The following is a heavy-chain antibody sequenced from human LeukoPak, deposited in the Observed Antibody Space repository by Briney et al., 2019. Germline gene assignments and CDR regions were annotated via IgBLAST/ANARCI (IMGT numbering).Heavy chain of an antibody. CDR3: AKDLSSNYMDV. J-gene: IGHJ6*03. CDR1: GFIFSSYG. D-gene: IGHD3-10*01. CDR2: IGGSGGST. Sequence: GGSLRLSCAASGFIFSSYGMSWVRQAPGKGLEWVSSIGGSGGSTYYAESVKGRFTISRDISKNTLFLQMNSLRDEDTAVYYCAKDLSSNYMDVWGKGTTVTVSS. V-gene: IGHV3-23*01.